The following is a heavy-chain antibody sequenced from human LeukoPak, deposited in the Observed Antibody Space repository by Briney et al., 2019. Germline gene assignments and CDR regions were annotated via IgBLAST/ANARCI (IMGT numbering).Heavy chain of an antibody. V-gene: IGHV4-4*07. J-gene: IGHJ4*02. CDR2: IYSGGST. CDR3: ARDEQGYAYFDY. Sequence: SETLSLTXTVSGGSINSYYWSWIRQPAGKGLEWIGRIYSGGSTNYNPSLKSRVTMSVDTSKNQFSLKLGSVTAADTAVYYCARDEQGYAYFDYWGQGTLVTVSS. CDR1: GGSINSYY. D-gene: IGHD5-18*01.